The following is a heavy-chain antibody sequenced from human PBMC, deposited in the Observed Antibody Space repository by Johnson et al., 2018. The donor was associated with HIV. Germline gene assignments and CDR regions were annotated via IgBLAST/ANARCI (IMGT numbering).Heavy chain of an antibody. J-gene: IGHJ3*02. CDR2: IKEDGSDT. V-gene: IGHV3-7*01. CDR1: GFTFSTYW. CDR3: ARAMYTSGWSYDAFDI. D-gene: IGHD6-19*01. Sequence: EVQLVESGGGLVQPGGSLRLSCAASGFTFSTYWMSWVRQAPGKGLEWVANIKEDGSDTYYVDSVKGRFTISRDNAKNSLYLQMNSLRAEDTAVYYCARAMYTSGWSYDAFDIWGQGTKVTVSS.